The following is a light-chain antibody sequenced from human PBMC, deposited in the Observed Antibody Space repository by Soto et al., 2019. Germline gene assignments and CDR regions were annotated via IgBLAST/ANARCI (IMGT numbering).Light chain of an antibody. CDR3: QQYGSSRP. Sequence: EIVLTQSPGTLSLSPGERATLSCRASQSVSSSYLAWYQQKPGQAPRLLLYGASSRATGIPDRFSGSGSGTDFTLTISRLEPEDFAVYYCQQYGSSRPFGQGTKVEIK. J-gene: IGKJ1*01. CDR2: GAS. V-gene: IGKV3-20*01. CDR1: QSVSSSY.